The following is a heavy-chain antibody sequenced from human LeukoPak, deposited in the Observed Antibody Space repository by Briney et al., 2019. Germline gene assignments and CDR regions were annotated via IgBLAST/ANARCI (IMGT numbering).Heavy chain of an antibody. CDR1: GGSISSSSYY. Sequence: MASETLSLTCTVSGGSISSSSYYWGWIRQPAGKGLEWIGRVYTSGSTNYNPSLKSRVTMSVDTSKNQFSLKLSSVTAADTAVYYCARLAAAGISRLLGGYYYYMDVWGKGTTVTISS. J-gene: IGHJ6*03. CDR2: VYTSGST. V-gene: IGHV4-61*02. CDR3: ARLAAAGISRLLGGYYYYMDV. D-gene: IGHD6-13*01.